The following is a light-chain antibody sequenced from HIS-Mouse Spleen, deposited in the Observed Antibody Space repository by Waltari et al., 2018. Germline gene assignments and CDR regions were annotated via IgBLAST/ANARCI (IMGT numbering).Light chain of an antibody. CDR3: CSYAGSYTLV. CDR2: DVS. V-gene: IGLV2-11*01. Sequence: QSALTQPRSVSGSPGQSVTISCTGTSSDVGGYNYVSWYQQHPGKAPQLMIYDVSKRTSGVPDRVSGSKAGNTASLTISGLQAEDEADYYCCSYAGSYTLVFGGGTKLTVL. J-gene: IGLJ3*02. CDR1: SSDVGGYNY.